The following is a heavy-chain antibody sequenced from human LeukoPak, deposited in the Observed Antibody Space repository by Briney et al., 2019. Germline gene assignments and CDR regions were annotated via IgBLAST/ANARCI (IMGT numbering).Heavy chain of an antibody. D-gene: IGHD3-3*01. CDR2: INLSGGST. CDR3: ARDKGVTYDFWSGYYWFDP. V-gene: IGHV1-46*01. CDR1: GYTFTSYY. J-gene: IGHJ5*02. Sequence: GASVKVSCKASGYTFTSYYMHWGRQAPGQGLEWMGIINLSGGSTSYAQKFQGRVTMTREMSTRTVYMELSSLRSEDTAVYYCARDKGVTYDFWSGYYWFDPWGQGTLVTVSS.